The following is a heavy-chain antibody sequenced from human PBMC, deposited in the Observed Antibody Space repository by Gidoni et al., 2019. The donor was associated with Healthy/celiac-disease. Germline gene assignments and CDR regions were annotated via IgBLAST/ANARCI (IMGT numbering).Heavy chain of an antibody. CDR2: IYYSGRT. CDR3: ARGRDGYNYDDY. Sequence: QVQLQESGPGLVKPSQTLSLNCPVSGVSISSGGYYWSWIRQHPWKGLEWIGYIYYSGRTYYNPSRKSRVTISVDTAKNQFSRKMSSVTAADTAVYYCARGRDGYNYDDYWGQGTLVTVSS. D-gene: IGHD5-12*01. V-gene: IGHV4-31*03. CDR1: GVSISSGGYY. J-gene: IGHJ4*02.